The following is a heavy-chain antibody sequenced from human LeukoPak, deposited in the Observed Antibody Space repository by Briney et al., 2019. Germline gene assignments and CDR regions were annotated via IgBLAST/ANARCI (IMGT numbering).Heavy chain of an antibody. CDR3: ARVRGYYDTPYYYGMDV. Sequence: SETLSLTCTVSGGSISSYYWSWIRQPPGKGLERIGYIYYSGSTNYNPSLKSRVTISVDTSKNQFSLKLSSVTAADTAVYYCARVRGYYDTPYYYGMDVWGQGTTVTVSS. V-gene: IGHV4-59*01. CDR2: IYYSGST. CDR1: GGSISSYY. J-gene: IGHJ6*02. D-gene: IGHD3-22*01.